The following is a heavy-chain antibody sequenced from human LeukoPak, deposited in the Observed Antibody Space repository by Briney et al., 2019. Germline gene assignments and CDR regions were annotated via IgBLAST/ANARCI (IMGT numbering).Heavy chain of an antibody. CDR1: GFSFGSYG. CDR2: ITGSGGNT. D-gene: IGHD3-22*01. J-gene: IGHJ4*02. Sequence: GGSLRLSCAASGFSFGSYGMSWVRQGPGKGLEWVSTITGSGGNTDYADSVKGRFTISRDNSKNTLYLQMHSLRAEDTAVYYCAVDWYDSSGYGTFDYWGQGTLVTVSS. V-gene: IGHV3-23*01. CDR3: AVDWYDSSGYGTFDY.